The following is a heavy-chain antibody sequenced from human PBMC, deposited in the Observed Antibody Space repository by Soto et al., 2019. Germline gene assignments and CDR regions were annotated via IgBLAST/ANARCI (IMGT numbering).Heavy chain of an antibody. CDR1: GGSISSGGYY. J-gene: IGHJ6*02. V-gene: IGHV4-31*03. Sequence: QVQLQESGPGLVKPSQTLSLTCTVSGGSISSGGYYWSWIRQHPGKGLEWIGYIYYSGSPYYNPSLKSRVTISVDTSKNQFSLKLSSVTAADTAVYYCARVCGGYCHNGMDVWGQGTTVTVSS. CDR3: ARVCGGYCHNGMDV. D-gene: IGHD2-21*01. CDR2: IYYSGSP.